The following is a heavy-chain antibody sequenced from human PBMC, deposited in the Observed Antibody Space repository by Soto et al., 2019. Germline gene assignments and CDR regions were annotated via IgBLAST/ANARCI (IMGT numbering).Heavy chain of an antibody. Sequence: QITLKESGPPLVKPTQTLTLTCTFPGFSLSSSGVGVGWIRQPPGKALEWLVLIFWDDDERYSPGLKSRLTNPQGTSKNPVVLEITQLDPFGPATYYCARRWGSRRFGFWGQGTLVTVSS. V-gene: IGHV2-5*02. J-gene: IGHJ4*02. D-gene: IGHD3-16*01. CDR1: GFSLSSSGVG. CDR3: ARRWGSRRFGF. CDR2: IFWDDDE.